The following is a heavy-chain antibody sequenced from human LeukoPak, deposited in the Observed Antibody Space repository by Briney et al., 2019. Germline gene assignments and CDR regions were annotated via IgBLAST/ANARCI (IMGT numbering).Heavy chain of an antibody. CDR3: AKDHLPSSLATVTLDY. V-gene: IGHV3-15*01. D-gene: IGHD4-11*01. J-gene: IGHJ4*02. Sequence: GGSLRLSCAASGFTFSNAWMSWVRQAPGKGLEWVGRIKSKTDGGTTDYAAPVKGRFTISRDDSKNTLYLQMNSLRAEDTAVYYCAKDHLPSSLATVTLDYWGQGTLVTVSS. CDR2: IKSKTDGGTT. CDR1: GFTFSNAW.